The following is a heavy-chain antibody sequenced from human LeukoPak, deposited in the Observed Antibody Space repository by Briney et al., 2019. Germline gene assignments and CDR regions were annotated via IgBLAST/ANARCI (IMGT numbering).Heavy chain of an antibody. CDR1: GFTVSSNY. CDR3: ARETWQTAFDY. D-gene: IGHD5-12*01. V-gene: IGHV3-53*01. J-gene: IGHJ4*02. CDR2: IHNDGITE. Sequence: GGSLRLSCAASGFTVSSNYMSWVRQAPGKGLEWLTFIHNDGITEYYADSVKGRFTISRDNAGNSLYLQMYSLTAEDTAVYFCARETWQTAFDYWGQGALVTVSS.